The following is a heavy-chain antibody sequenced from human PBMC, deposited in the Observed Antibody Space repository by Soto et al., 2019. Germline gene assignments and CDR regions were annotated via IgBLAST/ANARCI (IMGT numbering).Heavy chain of an antibody. J-gene: IGHJ6*02. D-gene: IGHD2-2*01. V-gene: IGHV1-18*04. CDR1: GYTFTSYG. Sequence: GASVKVSCKASGYTFTSYGISWVRQAPGQGLEWMGWISAYNGNTNYAQKLQGRVTMTTDTSTSTAYMELRSLRSDDTAVYYCARLCSSTSCYVYYYYGMDVWGQGTTVTAP. CDR2: ISAYNGNT. CDR3: ARLCSSTSCYVYYYYGMDV.